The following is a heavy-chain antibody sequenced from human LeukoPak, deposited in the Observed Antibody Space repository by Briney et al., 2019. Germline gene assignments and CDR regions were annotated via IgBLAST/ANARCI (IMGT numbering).Heavy chain of an antibody. CDR2: ISSSGSTI. CDR3: ECGPRGDLDY. J-gene: IGHJ4*02. Sequence: GGSLRLFCAASGFTFSSYEMNWVRQAPGKGLEWVSYISSSGSTIYYADSVKGRFTISRDNAKNSLYLQMNSLRAEDTAVYYCECGPRGDLDYWGQGTLVTVSS. D-gene: IGHD2-21*01. V-gene: IGHV3-48*03. CDR1: GFTFSSYE.